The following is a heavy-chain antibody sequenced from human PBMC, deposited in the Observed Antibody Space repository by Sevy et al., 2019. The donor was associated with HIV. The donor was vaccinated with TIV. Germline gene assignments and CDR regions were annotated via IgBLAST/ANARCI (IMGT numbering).Heavy chain of an antibody. J-gene: IGHJ3*02. V-gene: IGHV1-24*01. CDR3: ATSPDYCDGSRDAFDI. Sequence: ASVKVSCKVSGYSVSDLSIHWVRQAPGKGLEWMGGYDPEDGETIYAQKIQGRVTMTEDTSTDTAYMELSSLRSEDTAVYYCATSPDYCDGSRDAFDIWGQGTMVTVSS. CDR2: YDPEDGET. CDR1: GYSVSDLS. D-gene: IGHD3-22*01.